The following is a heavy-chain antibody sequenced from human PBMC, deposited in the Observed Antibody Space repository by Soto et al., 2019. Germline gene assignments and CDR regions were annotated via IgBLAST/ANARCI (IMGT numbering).Heavy chain of an antibody. V-gene: IGHV1-69*01. D-gene: IGHD1-26*01. Sequence: QVQLVQSGAEVKKPGSSVKVSCNASGGTFSSYAISWVRQAPGQGLEWMGGIIPIFGTANYAQKFQGRVTITADESTSTAYMELSSLRSEDTAVYYCARNDRGESYYGDYYYYDMDVWGQGTTVTVSS. CDR2: IIPIFGTA. CDR1: GGTFSSYA. CDR3: ARNDRGESYYGDYYYYDMDV. J-gene: IGHJ6*02.